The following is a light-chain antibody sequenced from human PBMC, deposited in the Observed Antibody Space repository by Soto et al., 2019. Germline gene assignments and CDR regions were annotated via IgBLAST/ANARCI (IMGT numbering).Light chain of an antibody. CDR1: QSISKY. CDR3: LQSYSIPFT. J-gene: IGKJ3*01. V-gene: IGKV1-39*01. CDR2: AAS. Sequence: DIQMTQSPSSLSASVGERVTINCRASQSISKYLNWYQQKPGKAPKLLIYAASTLQGGVPSRFSGSGSGTDFTLTISSLQHEDFATYYCLQSYSIPFTFGPGTKVDIE.